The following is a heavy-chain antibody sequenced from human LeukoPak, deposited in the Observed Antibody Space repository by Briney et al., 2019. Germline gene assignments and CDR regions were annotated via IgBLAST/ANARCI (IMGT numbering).Heavy chain of an antibody. CDR1: GGSISSYY. J-gene: IGHJ3*02. D-gene: IGHD3-10*01. CDR3: ARGFQLWFRRTNDAFDI. CDR2: IYYSGST. Sequence: SETLSLTCTVSGGSISSYYWSWIRQPPGKGLEWIGYIYYSGSTNYNPSLKSRVTISVDTSKNQFSLKLSSVTAADTAVYYCARGFQLWFRRTNDAFDIWGQGTMVPVSS. V-gene: IGHV4-59*01.